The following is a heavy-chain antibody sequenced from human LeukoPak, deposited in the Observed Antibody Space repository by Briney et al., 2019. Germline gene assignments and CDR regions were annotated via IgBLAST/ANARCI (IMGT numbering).Heavy chain of an antibody. CDR2: ISSSSSTI. D-gene: IGHD3-3*01. CDR1: GFTFTNNF. J-gene: IGHJ4*02. V-gene: IGHV3-48*01. Sequence: PGGSLRLSCAASGFTFTNNFMSWVRQVPGKGLEWVSYISSSSSTIYYADSVKGRFTISRDNAKNSLYLQMNSLRAEDTAVYYCARDGETFDYWGQETLVTVSS. CDR3: ARDGETFDY.